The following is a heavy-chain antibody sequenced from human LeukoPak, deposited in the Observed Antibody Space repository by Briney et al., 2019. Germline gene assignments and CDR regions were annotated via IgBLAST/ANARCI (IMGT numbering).Heavy chain of an antibody. V-gene: IGHV4-38-2*01. CDR1: GYSISSGYY. Sequence: KSSETLSLTCAVSGYSISSGYYWGWIRQPPGKGLEWIGSIYHSGSTYYNPSLKSRVTISVDTSKNQFSLKLSSVTAADTAVYYCARVGLPGVVVHENWFDPWGQGTLVTVSS. D-gene: IGHD2-2*01. J-gene: IGHJ5*02. CDR3: ARVGLPGVVVHENWFDP. CDR2: IYHSGST.